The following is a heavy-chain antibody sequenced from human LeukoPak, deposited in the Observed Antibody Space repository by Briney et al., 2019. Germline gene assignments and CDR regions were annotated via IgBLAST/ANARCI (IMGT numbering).Heavy chain of an antibody. CDR3: ARDWEEIVVVVAATAPFDY. Sequence: GGSLRLSCAASGFTFSSYSMNWVRQAPGKGLEWVSYISSSSSTIYYADSVKGRFTISRDNSKNTLYLQMNSLRAEDTAVYYCARDWEEIVVVVAATAPFDYWGQGTLVTVSS. J-gene: IGHJ4*02. CDR1: GFTFSSYS. D-gene: IGHD2-15*01. CDR2: ISSSSSTI. V-gene: IGHV3-48*01.